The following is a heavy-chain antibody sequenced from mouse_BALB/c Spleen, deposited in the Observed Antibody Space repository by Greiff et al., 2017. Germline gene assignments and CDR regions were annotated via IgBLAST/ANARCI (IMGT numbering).Heavy chain of an antibody. Sequence: QVQLQQSGPELVKPGASVKISCKASGYAFSSSWMNWVKQRPGQGLEWIGRIYPGDGDTNYNGKFKGKATLTADKSSSTAYMQLSSLASEDSAVYYWARSDQAWFAYWGQGTLVTVSA. CDR3: ARSDQAWFAY. CDR1: GYAFSSSW. V-gene: IGHV1-82*01. J-gene: IGHJ3*01. CDR2: IYPGDGDT.